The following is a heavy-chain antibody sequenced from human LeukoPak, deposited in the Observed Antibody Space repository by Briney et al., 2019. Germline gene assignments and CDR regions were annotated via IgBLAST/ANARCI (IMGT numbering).Heavy chain of an antibody. CDR1: GGSIRSNSYN. V-gene: IGHV4-39*07. CDR2: INHSGST. D-gene: IGHD3-16*01. CDR3: ARNPWGAYYYYYMDV. J-gene: IGHJ6*03. Sequence: PSETLSLTCTVSGGSIRSNSYNWGWIRQPPGKGLEWIGEINHSGSTNYNPSLKSRVTISVDTSKNQFSLKLSSVTAADTAVYYCARNPWGAYYYYYMDVWGKGTTVTVSS.